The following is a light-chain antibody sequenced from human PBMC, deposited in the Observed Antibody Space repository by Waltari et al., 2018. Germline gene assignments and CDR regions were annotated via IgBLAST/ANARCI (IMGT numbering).Light chain of an antibody. V-gene: IGKV3-20*01. CDR1: QSVSSDS. J-gene: IGKJ2*01. CDR3: QQYGSSPYT. CDR2: GAS. Sequence: EIVLTQSPDTLSLSPGERATLSCRASQSVSSDSLAWYQQKHGQAPRLLIYGASSRATGIPDRFSGSGSGTDFTLTVSRLEPEDFAVYYCQQYGSSPYTFGQGTKVDIK.